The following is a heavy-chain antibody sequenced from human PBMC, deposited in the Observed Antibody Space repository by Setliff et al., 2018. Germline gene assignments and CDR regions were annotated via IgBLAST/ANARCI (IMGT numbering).Heavy chain of an antibody. CDR3: SRPAYSSRWYEIKGFDY. J-gene: IGHJ4*02. CDR1: GYTFSNYW. Sequence: PGESLKISCQGSGYTFSNYWIGWVRQMPGKGLELMGIIYPADSAPRYSPSFRGQVTFSADKSISTVYLQWSSLKASDTAIYYCSRPAYSSRWYEIKGFDYWGQGTLVTVSS. D-gene: IGHD6-13*01. V-gene: IGHV5-51*01. CDR2: IYPADSAP.